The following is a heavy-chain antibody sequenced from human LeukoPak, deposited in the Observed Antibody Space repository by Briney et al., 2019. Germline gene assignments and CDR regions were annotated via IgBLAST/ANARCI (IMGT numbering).Heavy chain of an antibody. CDR3: AKDGYGSGTLNWFDP. J-gene: IGHJ5*02. Sequence: GGSLRLSCAASGFTFSTFAMIWVRQPPGKGLEWVSSIFPSGGEIHYADSVRGRFTISRDNSKSTLSLQMNSLRAEDTAVYYCAKDGYGSGTLNWFDPWGQGTLVTVSS. CDR1: GFTFSTFA. D-gene: IGHD3-10*01. V-gene: IGHV3-23*01. CDR2: IFPSGGEI.